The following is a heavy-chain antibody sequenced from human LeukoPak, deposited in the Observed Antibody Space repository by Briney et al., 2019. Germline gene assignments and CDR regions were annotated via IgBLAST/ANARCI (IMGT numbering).Heavy chain of an antibody. Sequence: PGGSLRLSCAASGFTFSSYAMSWVRQAPGKGLEWVSAISGSGGSTYYADSVKGRFTISRDNSKNTLYLQMNSLRAEDTAVYYCARAGNYDILTGYQYYFDYWGQGTLVAVSS. J-gene: IGHJ4*02. D-gene: IGHD3-9*01. CDR1: GFTFSSYA. CDR3: ARAGNYDILTGYQYYFDY. CDR2: ISGSGGST. V-gene: IGHV3-23*01.